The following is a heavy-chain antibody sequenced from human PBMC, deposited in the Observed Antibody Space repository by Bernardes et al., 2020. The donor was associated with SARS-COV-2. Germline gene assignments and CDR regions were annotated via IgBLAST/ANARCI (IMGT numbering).Heavy chain of an antibody. CDR1: GYTFTGYY. J-gene: IGHJ6*02. CDR3: ARAGSAARGGYYYYGMDV. V-gene: IGHV1-2*04. Sequence: ASVKVSGKASGYTFTGYYMHWVRQAPGQGLEWMGWINPNSGGTNYAQKFQGWVTMTRDTSISTAYMELSRLRSDDTAVYYCARAGSAARGGYYYYGMDVWGQGTTVTVSS. CDR2: INPNSGGT. D-gene: IGHD6-6*01.